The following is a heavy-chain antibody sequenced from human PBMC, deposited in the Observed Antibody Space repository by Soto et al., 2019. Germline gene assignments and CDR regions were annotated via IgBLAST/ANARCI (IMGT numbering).Heavy chain of an antibody. J-gene: IGHJ5*02. CDR2: INPNSGGT. D-gene: IGHD3-10*01. Sequence: ASVKVSCKASGYTFTGYYMHWVRQAPGQGLEWMGWINPNSGGTNYAQKFQGWVTMTRDTSISTAYMELSRLRSDGTAVYYCAREPSITMVRGAVDWFDPWGQGTLVTVSS. V-gene: IGHV1-2*04. CDR3: AREPSITMVRGAVDWFDP. CDR1: GYTFTGYY.